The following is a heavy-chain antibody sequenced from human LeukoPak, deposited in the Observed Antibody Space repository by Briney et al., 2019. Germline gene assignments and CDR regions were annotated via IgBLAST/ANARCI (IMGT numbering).Heavy chain of an antibody. J-gene: IGHJ4*02. V-gene: IGHV3-23*01. CDR3: ARGDRDYYYDSSGYLSFDY. CDR2: ISGSGGST. CDR1: GFTFSNYA. D-gene: IGHD3-22*01. Sequence: GGSLGLSCAASGFTFSNYAMSWVRQAPGKGLEWVSAISGSGGSTYYADSVKGRFTISRDNSKNTLYLQMNSLRAEDTAVYYCARGDRDYYYDSSGYLSFDYWGQGTLVTVSS.